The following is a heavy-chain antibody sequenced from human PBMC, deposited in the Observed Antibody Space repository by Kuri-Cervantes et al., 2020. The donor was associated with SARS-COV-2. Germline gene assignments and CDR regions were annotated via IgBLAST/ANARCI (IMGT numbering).Heavy chain of an antibody. Sequence: GESLKISCAASGFTFSSYSMNWVRQAPGKGLEWVSYISSSSSTIYYADSVKGRFTISRDNAKNSLYLQMNSLRDEDTAVYYCARFNYDFWSGYYGPTYYFDYWGQGTRVTVSS. CDR3: ARFNYDFWSGYYGPTYYFDY. D-gene: IGHD3-3*01. CDR1: GFTFSSYS. J-gene: IGHJ4*02. CDR2: ISSSSSTI. V-gene: IGHV3-48*02.